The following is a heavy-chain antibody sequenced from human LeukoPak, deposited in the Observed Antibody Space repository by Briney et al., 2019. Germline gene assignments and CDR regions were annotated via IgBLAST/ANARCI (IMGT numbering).Heavy chain of an antibody. CDR2: IYYSGGT. D-gene: IGHD2-15*01. J-gene: IGHJ4*02. V-gene: IGHV4-59*01. Sequence: SETLSLTCTVSGGSISNYYWSWIRQPPGKGLEWIGYIYYSGGTNYNPSLRGRVTMSVDRSKNQFSLKLSSVTAADTAVYYCAREGYCSGGNCHRPFDYWGRGTLVTVSS. CDR3: AREGYCSGGNCHRPFDY. CDR1: GGSISNYY.